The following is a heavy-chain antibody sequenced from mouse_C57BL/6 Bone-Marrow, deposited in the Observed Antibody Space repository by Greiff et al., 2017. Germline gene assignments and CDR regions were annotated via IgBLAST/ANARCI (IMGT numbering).Heavy chain of an antibody. CDR1: GYTFTGYW. V-gene: IGHV1-9*01. Sequence: VQLVESGAELMKPGASVMLSCKATGYTFTGYWIEWVKQRPGHGLDCLGEIIPGRGSTNYHEKFKGKATVTADTASNTAYMQLSSLTTEDSAIYYCARFLDYWGQGTSVTVSS. CDR3: ARFLDY. J-gene: IGHJ4*01. CDR2: IIPGRGST.